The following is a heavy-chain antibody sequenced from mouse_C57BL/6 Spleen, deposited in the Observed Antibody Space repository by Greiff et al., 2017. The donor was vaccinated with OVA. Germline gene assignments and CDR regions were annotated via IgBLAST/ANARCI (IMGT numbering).Heavy chain of an antibody. CDR1: GYTFTSYW. J-gene: IGHJ4*01. Sequence: QVQLQQPGAELVKPGASVKLSCKASGYTFTSYWMHWVKQRPGQGLEWIGMIHPNSGSTNYNEKFKSKATLTVDKSSSTAYMQLSSLTSEDSAVYYCARSYYYGSSSASYAMDCWGQGTSVTVSS. CDR2: IHPNSGST. CDR3: ARSYYYGSSSASYAMDC. D-gene: IGHD1-1*01. V-gene: IGHV1-64*01.